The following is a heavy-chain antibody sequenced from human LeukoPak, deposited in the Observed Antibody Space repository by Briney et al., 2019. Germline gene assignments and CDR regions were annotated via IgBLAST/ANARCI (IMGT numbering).Heavy chain of an antibody. D-gene: IGHD6-6*01. CDR1: GGTFSSYA. V-gene: IGHV1-69*04. CDR3: ATLGSSSIAAY. CDR2: IIPILGIA. Sequence: SVKVSCTASGGTFSSYAISWVRQAPGQGLEWMGRIIPILGIANYAQKFQGRVTITADKSTSTAYMELSSLRSEDTAVYYCATLGSSSIAAYWGQGTLVTVSS. J-gene: IGHJ4*02.